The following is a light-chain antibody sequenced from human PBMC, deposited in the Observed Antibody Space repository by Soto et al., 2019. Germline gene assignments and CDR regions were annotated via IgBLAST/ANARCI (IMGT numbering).Light chain of an antibody. CDR2: WAS. V-gene: IGKV4-1*01. CDR3: QQYYGTPLT. CDR1: QSVLYSSNQKNY. J-gene: IGKJ4*01. Sequence: DIVMTQSPDSLAVSLGERATINCKSSQSVLYSSNQKNYLAWYQQKPGQPPKLLISWASTRESGVPDRFSGGGSGTDFTLTISSLHAEDVAVYYCQQYYGTPLTFGGGTKVEIK.